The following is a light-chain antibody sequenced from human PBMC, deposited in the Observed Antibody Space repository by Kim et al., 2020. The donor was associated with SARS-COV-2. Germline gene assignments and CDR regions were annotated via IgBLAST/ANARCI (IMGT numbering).Light chain of an antibody. J-gene: IGLJ1*01. CDR1: DIGTKR. CDR3: QVWDISSDHYV. Sequence: APGKKARITCGGNDIGTKRVHWYQQRPGQAPVLVLYYNSDRPSGIPERFSGSNSGNTATLTINRVEAGDEADYYCQVWDISSDHYVFGTGTKVTVL. CDR2: YNS. V-gene: IGLV3-21*04.